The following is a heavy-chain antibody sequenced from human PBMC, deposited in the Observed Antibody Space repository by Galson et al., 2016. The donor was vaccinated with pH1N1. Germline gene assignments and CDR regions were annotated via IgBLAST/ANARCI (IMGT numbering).Heavy chain of an antibody. CDR3: ARDSTRFGVVPAAYYYGMDV. CDR1: GGSTSSDSYY. Sequence: TLSLTCSVSGGSTSSDSYYWSWIRQPAGKGLEWIGRIYTSGSTNYNPSLKSRVTISVDTSKNHFSLRLSSVTAADTAVYFCARDSTRFGVVPAAYYYGMDVWGQGTTVTVSS. J-gene: IGHJ6*02. V-gene: IGHV4-61*02. CDR2: IYTSGST. D-gene: IGHD2-2*01.